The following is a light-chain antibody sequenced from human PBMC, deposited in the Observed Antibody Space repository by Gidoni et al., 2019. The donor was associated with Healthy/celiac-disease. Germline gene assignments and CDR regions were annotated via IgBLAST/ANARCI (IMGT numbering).Light chain of an antibody. V-gene: IGKV4-1*01. CDR1: QSVLYSSNNKNY. CDR3: QQYYSTPCS. Sequence: DIVMTHSPDSLAVSLGERAPINCKSSQSVLYSSNNKNYLAWYQQKPGQPPKLLIYWASTRESGVPDRFSGSGSGTDFTLTISSLQAEDVAVYYCQQYYSTPCSFGQGTKLEIK. CDR2: WAS. J-gene: IGKJ2*04.